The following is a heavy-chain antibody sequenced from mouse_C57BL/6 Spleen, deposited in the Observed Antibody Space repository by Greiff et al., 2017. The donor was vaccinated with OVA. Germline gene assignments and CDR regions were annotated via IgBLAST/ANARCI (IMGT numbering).Heavy chain of an antibody. Sequence: EVQLVESGGGLVKPGGSLKLSCAASGFTFSDYGMHWVRQAPEKGLEWVAYISSGSSTIYYADTVKGRFTISRDNAKNTLFLQMTSLRSEDTAMYYCAREGGSYYGSAWFAYWGQGTLVTVSA. CDR3: AREGGSYYGSAWFAY. V-gene: IGHV5-17*01. J-gene: IGHJ3*01. D-gene: IGHD1-1*01. CDR1: GFTFSDYG. CDR2: ISSGSSTI.